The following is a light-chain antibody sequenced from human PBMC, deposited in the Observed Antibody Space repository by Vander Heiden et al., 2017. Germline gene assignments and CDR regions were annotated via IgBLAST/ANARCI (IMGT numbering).Light chain of an antibody. V-gene: IGKV3-20*01. Sequence: PGQRATLSCRASQSLTRNFLAWYQQKPGQSPRLLMYGAYNRSAGTPDKLSGSKYGTAFTLTISRLEPGDFGVYFCQQYVELALTFGGGTKVDLK. J-gene: IGKJ4*01. CDR1: QSLTRNF. CDR3: QQYVELALT. CDR2: GAY.